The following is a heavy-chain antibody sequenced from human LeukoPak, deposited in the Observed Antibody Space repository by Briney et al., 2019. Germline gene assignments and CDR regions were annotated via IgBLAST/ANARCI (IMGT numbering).Heavy chain of an antibody. CDR3: ARDSRPYDFWSGYPYYYYGMDV. D-gene: IGHD3-3*01. CDR2: IYYSGST. V-gene: IGHV4-61*08. Sequence: SETLSLTCTVSGGSISSGGYYWSWIRQHPGKGLEWIGYIYYSGSTYYNPSLKSRVTISVDTSKNQFSLKLSSVTAADTAVYYCARDSRPYDFWSGYPYYYYGMDVWGQGTTVTVSS. CDR1: GGSISSGGYY. J-gene: IGHJ6*02.